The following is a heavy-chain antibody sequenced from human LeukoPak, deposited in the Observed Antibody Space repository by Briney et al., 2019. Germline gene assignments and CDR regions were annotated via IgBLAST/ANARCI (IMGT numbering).Heavy chain of an antibody. D-gene: IGHD3-22*01. Sequence: PGRCLRLSCAASGFTFSDYTINWVSQAPGKGLGWDSSINTTSTSIYYAEAIKGPSTISRDHAKSSLYLQMNRLRAEDTARYYCVRLRRNSDRSGYYYFYNYWGQGIQVTVSS. CDR1: GFTFSDYT. CDR2: INTTSTSI. J-gene: IGHJ4*02. V-gene: IGHV3-21*01. CDR3: VRLRRNSDRSGYYYFYNY.